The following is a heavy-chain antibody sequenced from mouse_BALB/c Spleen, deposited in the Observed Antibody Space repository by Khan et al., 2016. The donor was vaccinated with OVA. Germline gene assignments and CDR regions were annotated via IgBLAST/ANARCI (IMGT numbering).Heavy chain of an antibody. CDR3: ARPYYGSAWFAY. D-gene: IGHD1-1*01. CDR2: IWAGGST. V-gene: IGHV2-9*02. CDR1: GFSLTTYG. J-gene: IGHJ3*01. Sequence: QVQLKESGPGLVAPSQTLSITYTVSGFSLTTYGVHWVRQPPGKGLEWLGVIWAGGSTNYNSALMSRLSIIKDNSKSQVFLKMNSLQTDDTAIYYCARPYYGSAWFAYWGQGTLVTVSA.